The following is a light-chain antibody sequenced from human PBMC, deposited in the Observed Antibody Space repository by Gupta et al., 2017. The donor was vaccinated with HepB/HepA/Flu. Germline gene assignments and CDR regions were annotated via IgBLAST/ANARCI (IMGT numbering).Light chain of an antibody. Sequence: QTVVTQESSFSVSPGGTVTLTCGFSSGSVSTSYYTSWYQQTPGQTQRTLIYNTKTPSSGVPGRFSGSIRGNKAALTITGAQAEDEYDYYCRLYRGSYVVFGGGTKLTVL. V-gene: IGLV8-61*01. CDR2: NTK. CDR1: SGSVSTSYY. CDR3: RLYRGSYVV. J-gene: IGLJ2*01.